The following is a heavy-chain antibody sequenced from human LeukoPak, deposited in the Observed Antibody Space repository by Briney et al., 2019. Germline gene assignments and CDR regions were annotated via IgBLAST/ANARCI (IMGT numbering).Heavy chain of an antibody. Sequence: SETLSLTCTVSGGSISSGSYYWSWIRQPAGKGLEWIGSIYYSGNTYYNASLKSQVSISIDTSKNQFSLKLTSVTAADTAVYYCARQTGSGLFILPGGQGTLVTVSS. CDR3: ARQTGSGLFILP. D-gene: IGHD3/OR15-3a*01. J-gene: IGHJ4*02. CDR1: GGSISSGSYY. CDR2: IYYSGNT. V-gene: IGHV4-39*01.